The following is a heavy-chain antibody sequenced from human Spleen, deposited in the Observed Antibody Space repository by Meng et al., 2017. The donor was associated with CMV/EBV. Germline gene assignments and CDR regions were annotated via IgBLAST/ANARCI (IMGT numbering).Heavy chain of an antibody. CDR1: GGTFSSYA. CDR2: IIPVLDTA. CDR3: ARASNTGGYYEYYFDF. V-gene: IGHV1-69*10. Sequence: SVKVSCKASGGTFSSYAISWARQAPGQGLEWMGGIIPVLDTANYAQRFQGRVTITADKSTSTAYMELSSLRSEDTAVYYCARASNTGGYYEYYFDFWGQGTLVTVSS. J-gene: IGHJ4*02. D-gene: IGHD3-22*01.